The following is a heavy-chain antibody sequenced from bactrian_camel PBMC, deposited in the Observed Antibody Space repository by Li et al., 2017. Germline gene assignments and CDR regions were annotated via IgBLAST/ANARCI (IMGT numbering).Heavy chain of an antibody. D-gene: IGHD5*01. CDR3: AKDYVDGLGIDY. CDR1: GFTFTNYW. Sequence: VQLVESGGGLAQPGGSLTLHCAASGFTFTNYWMYWVRQAPGKGLEWVSGIASGGGSTYYADSVKGRFTISRDDAKNTLYLQLNSLKTEDTAMYYCAKDYVDGLGIDYWGQGTQVTVS. J-gene: IGHJ4*01. V-gene: IGHV3S1*01. CDR2: IASGGGST.